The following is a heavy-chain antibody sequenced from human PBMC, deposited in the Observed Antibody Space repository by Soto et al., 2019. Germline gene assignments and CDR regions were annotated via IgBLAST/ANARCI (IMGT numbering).Heavy chain of an antibody. CDR2: IRSKAYGGTT. CDR3: TRPMSIAEDGRYYYYGMDV. Sequence: GGSLRLSCTASGFTFGDYAMSWFRQAPGKGLEWVGFIRSKAYGGTTEYAASVKGRFTISRDDSKSIAYLQMNSLKTEDTAVYYCTRPMSIAEDGRYYYYGMDVWGQGTTVTVSS. CDR1: GFTFGDYA. V-gene: IGHV3-49*03. J-gene: IGHJ6*02. D-gene: IGHD6-6*01.